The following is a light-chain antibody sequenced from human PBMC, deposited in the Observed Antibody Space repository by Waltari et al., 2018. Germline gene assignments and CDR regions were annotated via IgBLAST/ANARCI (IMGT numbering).Light chain of an antibody. J-gene: IGLJ1*01. V-gene: IGLV2-23*02. Sequence: QSALTQPASVSGSPGQSITISCTGTSSDVGKFNLVSWYQQHPGKAPRVLIYEVSERPSGVPNRCSGSKSGYTASLTISGLQAEDEADYYCCSYTGSIYVFGGGTTVTVL. CDR3: CSYTGSIYV. CDR2: EVS. CDR1: SSDVGKFNL.